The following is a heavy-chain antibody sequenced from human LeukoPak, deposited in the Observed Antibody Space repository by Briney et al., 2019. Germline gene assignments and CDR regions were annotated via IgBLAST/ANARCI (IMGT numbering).Heavy chain of an antibody. D-gene: IGHD2-2*01. CDR3: ARDRCSTSCSFDY. J-gene: IGHJ4*02. CDR1: GGSISSGGYY. CDR2: IYHSGST. Sequence: PSETLSLTCTVSGGSISSGGYYWSWIRQPPGKGLEWIGYIYHSGSTYYNPSLKSRVTISVDRSKNQFSLKLSSVTAADTAVYYCARDRCSTSCSFDYWGQGALATVSS. V-gene: IGHV4-30-2*01.